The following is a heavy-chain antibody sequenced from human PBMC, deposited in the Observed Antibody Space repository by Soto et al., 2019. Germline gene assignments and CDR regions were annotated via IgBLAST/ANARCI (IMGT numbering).Heavy chain of an antibody. J-gene: IGHJ4*02. V-gene: IGHV3-30-3*01. D-gene: IGHD5-12*01. CDR3: ARDPGWLRVADY. Sequence: GGSLRLSCAASGFTFSSYAMHWVRQAPGKGLEWVAVISYDGSNKYYADSVKGRFTIARDNSKNTLYLQMNSLRAEDTAVYYCARDPGWLRVADYWGQGTQVTVSS. CDR1: GFTFSSYA. CDR2: ISYDGSNK.